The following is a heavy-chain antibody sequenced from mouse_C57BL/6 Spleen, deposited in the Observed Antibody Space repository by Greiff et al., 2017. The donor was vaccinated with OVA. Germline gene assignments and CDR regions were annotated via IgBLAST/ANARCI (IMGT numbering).Heavy chain of an antibody. CDR1: GYTFTDYE. CDR3: TRRGDYYSNPFAY. J-gene: IGHJ3*01. D-gene: IGHD2-5*01. CDR2: IDPETGGT. Sequence: VQLVESGAELVRPGASVTLSCKASGYTFTDYEMHWVKQTPVHGLEWIGAIDPETGGTAYNQKFKGKAILTADKSSSTAYMELRSLTSEDSAVYYCTRRGDYYSNPFAYWGQGTLVTVSA. V-gene: IGHV1-15*01.